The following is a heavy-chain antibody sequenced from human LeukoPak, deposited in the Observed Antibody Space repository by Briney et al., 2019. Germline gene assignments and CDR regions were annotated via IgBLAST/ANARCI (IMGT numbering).Heavy chain of an antibody. D-gene: IGHD6-19*01. CDR1: GYTFTDYY. J-gene: IGHJ6*02. Sequence: ASEKVSCKASGYTFTDYYIHWVRQAPGQGLEWMGWINPNSGATNYAQKFQGRVTMTRDTSISTAYMELSRLRSDDTAVYYCARGGAVAGNYYYYGMDVWGQGTTVTVSS. CDR2: INPNSGAT. CDR3: ARGGAVAGNYYYYGMDV. V-gene: IGHV1-2*02.